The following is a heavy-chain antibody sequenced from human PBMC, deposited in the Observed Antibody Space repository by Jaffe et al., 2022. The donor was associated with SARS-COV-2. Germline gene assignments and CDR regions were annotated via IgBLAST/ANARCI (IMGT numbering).Heavy chain of an antibody. CDR1: GFTFSSYS. J-gene: IGHJ4*02. Sequence: EVQLVESGGGLVKPGGSLRLSCAASGFTFSSYSMNWVRQAPGKGLEWVSSISSSSSYIYYADSVKGRFTISRDNAKNSLYLQMNSLRAEDTAVYYCARDVGSGYDYQGTFDYWGQGTLVTVSS. V-gene: IGHV3-21*01. D-gene: IGHD5-12*01. CDR3: ARDVGSGYDYQGTFDY. CDR2: ISSSSSYI.